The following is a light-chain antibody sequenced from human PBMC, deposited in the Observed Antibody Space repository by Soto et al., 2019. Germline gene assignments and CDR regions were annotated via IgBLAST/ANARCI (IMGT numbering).Light chain of an antibody. CDR3: QQYNTYPWT. CDR1: QSISRW. V-gene: IGKV1-5*01. CDR2: DAS. J-gene: IGKJ1*01. Sequence: DIQITHSXSTLSAXXXXMXTXXXXASQSISRWLAWYQQKSGKAPKFLIYDASSLESGVPSRFSGSGSGTEFTLTISTLQPDDFATYYCQQYNTYPWTFGQGTKVDIK.